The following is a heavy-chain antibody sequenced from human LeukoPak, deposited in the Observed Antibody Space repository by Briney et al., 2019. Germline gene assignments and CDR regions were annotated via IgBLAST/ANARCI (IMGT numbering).Heavy chain of an antibody. Sequence: SETLSLTCTVSGGSISSSSYYWGWIRQPPGTGLEWIGSIYHSGSTYYNPSLKSRVTLSVDTSKNQFSLKLNSVTAADTAVYYCARQRGRNWFDPWGQGTLVTVSS. D-gene: IGHD3-16*01. CDR1: GGSISSSSYY. CDR3: ARQRGRNWFDP. CDR2: IYHSGST. V-gene: IGHV4-39*01. J-gene: IGHJ5*02.